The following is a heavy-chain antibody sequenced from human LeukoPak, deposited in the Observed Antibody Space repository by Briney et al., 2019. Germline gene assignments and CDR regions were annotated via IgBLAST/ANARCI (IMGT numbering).Heavy chain of an antibody. J-gene: IGHJ4*02. CDR1: GFTFRNYA. D-gene: IGHD3-22*01. V-gene: IGHV3-23*01. CDR2: IRGSDGHI. CDR3: AIDPIDISGF. Sequence: GGPLRLSCAASGFTFRNYAMIWVREAPGKGLEWGSLIRGSDGHIYYADSVKGRFTISRDNSLNTLYLQKSSLRDEDTAVYFCAIDPIDISGFWGQGTLVTVSS.